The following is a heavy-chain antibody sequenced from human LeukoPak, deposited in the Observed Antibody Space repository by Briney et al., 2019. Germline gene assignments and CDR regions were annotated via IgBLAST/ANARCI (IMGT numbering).Heavy chain of an antibody. D-gene: IGHD6-13*01. Sequence: ASVKVSCKASGGTFSSYAISWVRQAPGQGLEWMGRIIPILGIANYAQKFQGRVTITADKSTSTAYMELSSLRSEDTAVYYCARKVAAAGTSPRGDAFDIWGQGTMVTVSS. CDR3: ARKVAAAGTSPRGDAFDI. CDR2: IIPILGIA. J-gene: IGHJ3*02. V-gene: IGHV1-69*04. CDR1: GGTFSSYA.